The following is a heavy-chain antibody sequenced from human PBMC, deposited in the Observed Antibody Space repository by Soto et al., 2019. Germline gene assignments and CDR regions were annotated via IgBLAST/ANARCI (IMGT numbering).Heavy chain of an antibody. CDR1: GYTFTGYY. CDR2: INPNSGGT. D-gene: IGHD2-2*01. CDR3: ARDRQYCSSTSCYRSNWFDP. Sequence: ASVKVSCKASGYTFTGYYMHWLRQAPGQGLEWMGWINPNSGGTNYAQKFQGRVTMTRDTSISTAYMELSRLRSDDTAVYYCARDRQYCSSTSCYRSNWFDPWGQGTLVTVSS. V-gene: IGHV1-2*02. J-gene: IGHJ5*02.